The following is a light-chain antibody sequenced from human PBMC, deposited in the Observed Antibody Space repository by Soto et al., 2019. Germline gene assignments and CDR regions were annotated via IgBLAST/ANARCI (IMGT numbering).Light chain of an antibody. CDR1: SSDVGSYNL. CDR2: EAN. V-gene: IGLV2-23*01. J-gene: IGLJ2*01. Sequence: QSALTQPASVSGSPGQSITISCTGTSSDVGSYNLVSWYQQHPGKAPKLMIYEANKRPSGVSDRFSGSKSGNTASLTISGLQAEDEAEYYCSSSAGYSTSVVFGGGTKLTVL. CDR3: SSSAGYSTSVV.